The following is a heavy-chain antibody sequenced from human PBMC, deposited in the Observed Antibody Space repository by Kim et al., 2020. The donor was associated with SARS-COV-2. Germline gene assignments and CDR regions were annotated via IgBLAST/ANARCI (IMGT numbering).Heavy chain of an antibody. CDR1: GYTFTTYA. CDR2: INTNTGNP. J-gene: IGHJ6*02. V-gene: IGHV7-4-1*02. D-gene: IGHD3-3*01. Sequence: ASVKVSCKASGYTFTTYAINWVRQAPGQGLEWMGWINTNTGNPTYAQAFTGRFVFSLDTSVSTAYLQISSLKAEDTAVYYCARFMTTLFGGLSNCYGMDVWGQGTAVSVSS. CDR3: ARFMTTLFGGLSNCYGMDV.